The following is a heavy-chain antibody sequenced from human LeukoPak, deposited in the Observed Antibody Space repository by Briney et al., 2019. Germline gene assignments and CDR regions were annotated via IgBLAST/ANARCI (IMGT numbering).Heavy chain of an antibody. Sequence: GESLKISCKGSGYSFTSYWIGWARQMPGKGLEWMGIIYPGDSDTRYSPSFQGQVTISADKSISAAYLQWSSLKASDTAMYYCARRRRLTVTTSYYFDYWGQGTLVTVSS. J-gene: IGHJ4*02. V-gene: IGHV5-51*01. D-gene: IGHD4-11*01. CDR2: IYPGDSDT. CDR3: ARRRRLTVTTSYYFDY. CDR1: GYSFTSYW.